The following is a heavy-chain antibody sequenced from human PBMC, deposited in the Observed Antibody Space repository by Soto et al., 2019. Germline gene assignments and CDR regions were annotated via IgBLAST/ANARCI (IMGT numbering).Heavy chain of an antibody. CDR3: ARTVVATPYYFDY. CDR1: GFTVSSNY. CDR2: IYSGGST. V-gene: IGHV3-53*01. J-gene: IGHJ4*02. D-gene: IGHD2-2*01. Sequence: GGSLRLSCAASGFTVSSNYMSWVRQAPGKGLEWVSVIYSGGSTYYADSVKGRFTTSRDNSKNTLYLQMNTLRAEDTAVYYCARTVVATPYYFDYWGLGTLVTVSS.